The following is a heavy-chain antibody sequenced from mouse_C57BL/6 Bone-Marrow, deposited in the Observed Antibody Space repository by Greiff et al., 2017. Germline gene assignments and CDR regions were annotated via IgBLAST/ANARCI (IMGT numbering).Heavy chain of an antibody. CDR3: ARYRSHFDY. Sequence: EVKLMESGGGLVQPGGSLSLSCAASGFTFTDYYMSWVRQPPGKALEWLGFIRNKANGYTTEYSASVKGRCTISRDNSQSILYLQMNALRAEDSATYYCARYRSHFDYWGQGTTLTVSS. CDR1: GFTFTDYY. V-gene: IGHV7-3*01. J-gene: IGHJ2*01. CDR2: IRNKANGYTT.